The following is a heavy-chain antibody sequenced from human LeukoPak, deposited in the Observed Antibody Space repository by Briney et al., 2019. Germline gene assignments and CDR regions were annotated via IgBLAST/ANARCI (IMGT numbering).Heavy chain of an antibody. Sequence: EASVKVSCKASGYTFTSYGISWVRQAPGQGLEWMGWISAYNGNTNYAQKLQGRVTITTDTSTSTAYMELRSLRSDDTAVYYCARALKQQPIDYWGQGTLVTVSS. D-gene: IGHD6-13*01. J-gene: IGHJ4*02. CDR2: ISAYNGNT. CDR1: GYTFTSYG. V-gene: IGHV1-18*01. CDR3: ARALKQQPIDY.